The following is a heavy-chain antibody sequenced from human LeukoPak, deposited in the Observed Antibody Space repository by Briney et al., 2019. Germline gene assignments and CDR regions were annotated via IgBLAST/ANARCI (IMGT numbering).Heavy chain of an antibody. J-gene: IGHJ4*02. Sequence: ASVKVSCKASGYTFTSYGISWVRQAPAQGLEWMGWNSEYKSNTNYAQKLQGRVIMPTDTSTSTAYMELRSLRSDDAAVYYCGRGAGDGDSGLLDYWGQGTLVTVSS. CDR3: GRGAGDGDSGLLDY. CDR2: NSEYKSNT. CDR1: GYTFTSYG. V-gene: IGHV1-18*01. D-gene: IGHD4-17*01.